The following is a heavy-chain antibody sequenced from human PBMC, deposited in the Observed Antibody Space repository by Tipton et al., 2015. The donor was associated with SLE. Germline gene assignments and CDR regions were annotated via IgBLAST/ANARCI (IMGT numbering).Heavy chain of an antibody. Sequence: GSLRLSCAASGFDFSTYWMSWVRQAPGEGLEWVASIKEDGSVKYFVDSVKGRFTISRDNAKNSVYLQMNSLRVEDSAVYYCARDSGTYGRGWFDPWGQGTLVPVSS. D-gene: IGHD1-26*01. CDR3: ARDSGTYGRGWFDP. V-gene: IGHV3-7*01. CDR2: IKEDGSVK. J-gene: IGHJ5*02. CDR1: GFDFSTYW.